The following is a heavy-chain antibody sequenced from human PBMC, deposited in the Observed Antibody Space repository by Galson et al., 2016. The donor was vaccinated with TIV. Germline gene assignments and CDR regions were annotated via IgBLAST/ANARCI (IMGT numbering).Heavy chain of an antibody. J-gene: IGHJ3*01. CDR3: TRDRSNNYWGFDV. Sequence: SLRLSCAASGFTVSSKHVSWVRQAPGKGLEWVSVIYDDGRTHYADSVKGRFTISRDNSENTVYLKMNSLRTEDTAIYYCTRDRSNNYWGFDVWGQGTMVTISS. CDR1: GFTVSSKH. CDR2: IYDDGRT. D-gene: IGHD4-11*01. V-gene: IGHV3-66*02.